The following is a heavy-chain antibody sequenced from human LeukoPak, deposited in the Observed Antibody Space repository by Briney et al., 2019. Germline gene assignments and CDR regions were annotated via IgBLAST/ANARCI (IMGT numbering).Heavy chain of an antibody. Sequence: GGSLRLSCAASGFTFNTYIMTWVRQAPGKGLEWVSSITSRSSSIYYADSVKGRFTISRDNAKNSLYLHMNSLRAEDTAVYYCARGESAAGDASEFAYWGQGILVTVSS. V-gene: IGHV3-21*01. CDR1: GFTFNTYI. CDR3: ARGESAAGDASEFAY. CDR2: ITSRSSSI. D-gene: IGHD6-13*01. J-gene: IGHJ4*02.